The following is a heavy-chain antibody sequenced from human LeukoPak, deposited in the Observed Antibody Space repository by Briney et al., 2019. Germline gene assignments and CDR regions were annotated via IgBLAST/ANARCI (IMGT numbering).Heavy chain of an antibody. CDR3: ARVYDSSGYSDYFDY. Sequence: SETLSLTCSVSGGSISSSSYSWGWIRQPPGKGLEWIGSIYHSGSTYYNPSLKSRVTISVDRSKNQFSLKLSSVTAADTAVYYCARVYDSSGYSDYFDYWGQGTLVTVSS. D-gene: IGHD3-22*01. CDR2: IYHSGST. J-gene: IGHJ4*02. CDR1: GGSISSSSYS. V-gene: IGHV4-39*07.